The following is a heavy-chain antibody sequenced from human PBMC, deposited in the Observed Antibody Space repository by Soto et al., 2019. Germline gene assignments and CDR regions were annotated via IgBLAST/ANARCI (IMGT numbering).Heavy chain of an antibody. J-gene: IGHJ6*02. CDR3: VMVDNYVTPTPQDV. CDR1: GYIFVNYG. D-gene: IGHD3-16*01. CDR2: ISPYTGNT. V-gene: IGHV1-18*01. Sequence: QVQLVQSGDEVKKPGASVKVSCKASGYIFVNYGIAWVRQAPGQGLEWMGWISPYTGNTHSATKVQGRLTMTTDTSESTAYMDLGSLTSADTAVYYCVMVDNYVTPTPQDVWGQGTTVTVSS.